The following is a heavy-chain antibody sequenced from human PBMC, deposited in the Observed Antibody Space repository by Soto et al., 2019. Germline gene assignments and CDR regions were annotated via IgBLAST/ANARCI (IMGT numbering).Heavy chain of an antibody. CDR2: ISYDGSNK. D-gene: IGHD2-2*01. V-gene: IGHV3-30-3*01. J-gene: IGHJ6*02. Sequence: GGSLRLSCTASGFTFSNYAMHWVRQAPGKGLEWVAVISYDGSNKYYADSVKGRFTISRDNSKNTVYLQMNSLRLEGTAVYYRARGGPEIYCSSSSCHYGMDVWGLGTTVTVSS. CDR3: ARGGPEIYCSSSSCHYGMDV. CDR1: GFTFSNYA.